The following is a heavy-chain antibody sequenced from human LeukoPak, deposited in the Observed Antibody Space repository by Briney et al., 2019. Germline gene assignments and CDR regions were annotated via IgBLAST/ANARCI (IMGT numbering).Heavy chain of an antibody. D-gene: IGHD1-1*01. CDR1: GGSFSGYY. Sequence: PSETLSLTCAVYGGSFSGYYWSWIRQPPGKGLEWIGEINHSGSTNYNPSLKSRVTISVDTSKNQFSLKLSSVTAADTAVYYCAGGNENAFDIWGQGTMVTVSS. CDR2: INHSGST. J-gene: IGHJ3*02. CDR3: AGGNENAFDI. V-gene: IGHV4-34*01.